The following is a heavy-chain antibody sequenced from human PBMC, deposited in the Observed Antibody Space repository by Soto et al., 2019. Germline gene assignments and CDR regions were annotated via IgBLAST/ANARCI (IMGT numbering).Heavy chain of an antibody. V-gene: IGHV6-1*01. Sequence: SQTLSLTCAISGDGVSSTSATWNWIRQSPSRGLEWLGRAYYRSKWYIDYAVSVKGRININPDTSKNQLSLQLSSVTPEDTAVYYCARGNRGSGGNYYYGVDVWGQGTTVTVSS. CDR1: GDGVSSTSAT. J-gene: IGHJ6*02. CDR2: AYYRSKWYI. D-gene: IGHD3-10*01. CDR3: ARGNRGSGGNYYYGVDV.